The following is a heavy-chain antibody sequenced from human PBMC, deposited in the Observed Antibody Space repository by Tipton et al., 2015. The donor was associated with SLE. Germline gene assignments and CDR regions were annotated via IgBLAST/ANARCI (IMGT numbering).Heavy chain of an antibody. CDR2: IYNTVNT. J-gene: IGHJ5*02. CDR1: GDSIRSSRYY. V-gene: IGHV4-31*03. D-gene: IGHD2-2*01. Sequence: TLSLTCTVSGDSIRSSRYYWSWIRQHPGKGLEWIGYIYNTVNTYYNPSLTSRVTISDDTSKNQFSLTLSSVTAADTAIYYCARFGRSAAMDWFDRWGQGTLVTVSS. CDR3: ARFGRSAAMDWFDR.